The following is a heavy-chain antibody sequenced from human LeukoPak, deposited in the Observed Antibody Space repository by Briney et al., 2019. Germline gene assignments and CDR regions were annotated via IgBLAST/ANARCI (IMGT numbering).Heavy chain of an antibody. CDR3: SRHGYCGGGCYLFDY. J-gene: IGHJ4*02. CDR2: VYHSGST. D-gene: IGHD2-21*01. Sequence: PSETLSLTCTVSDYSISCGYYWGRIRQPPGKGLEWIGSVYHSGSTYYNPSLKGRVTISIDTSKNQFSLKLTSVTAADTAVYYCSRHGYCGGGCYLFDYRDQGTLVTVSS. CDR1: DYSISCGYY. V-gene: IGHV4-38-2*02.